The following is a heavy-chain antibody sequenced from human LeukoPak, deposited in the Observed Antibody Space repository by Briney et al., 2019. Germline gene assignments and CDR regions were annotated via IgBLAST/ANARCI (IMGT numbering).Heavy chain of an antibody. Sequence: GGSLRLSCAASGFTFSNSGMSWVRQAPGKGLEWVSAISGSGSRTYYADSVRGRFTISRDKSKNTLYLQMNSLRADDTAIYYCATGGFGELLNYFDFWGQGTLVTVSS. CDR2: ISGSGSRT. CDR3: ATGGFGELLNYFDF. CDR1: GFTFSNSG. V-gene: IGHV3-23*01. J-gene: IGHJ4*02. D-gene: IGHD3-10*01.